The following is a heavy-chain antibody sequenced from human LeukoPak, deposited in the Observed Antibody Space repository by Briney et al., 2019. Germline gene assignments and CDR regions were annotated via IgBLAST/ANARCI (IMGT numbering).Heavy chain of an antibody. CDR2: LSGSGGNT. CDR3: AKGSYYYDSADYFDY. V-gene: IGHV3-23*01. D-gene: IGHD3-22*01. Sequence: GGSLRLSCAASGFTFSSYAMSWVRQAPGKGLEWVSTLSGSGGNTYYADSVKGRVTISRDNSKNTPYLQMNSLRAEDTAVYHCAKGSYYYDSADYFDYWGREPWSPSPQ. CDR1: GFTFSSYA. J-gene: IGHJ4*02.